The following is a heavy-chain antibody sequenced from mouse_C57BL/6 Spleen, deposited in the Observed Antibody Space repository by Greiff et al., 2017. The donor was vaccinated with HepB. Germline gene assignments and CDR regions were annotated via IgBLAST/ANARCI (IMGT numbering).Heavy chain of an antibody. D-gene: IGHD1-1*01. CDR2: IDPSDSET. Sequence: VQLQQPGAELVRPGSSVKLSCKASGYTFTSYWMHWVKQRPIQGLEWIGNIDPSDSETHYNQKFKDKATLTVDKSSSTAYMQLSSLTSDDSAVYYCARAGGSTFNWYFDVWGTGTTVTVSS. J-gene: IGHJ1*03. CDR1: GYTFTSYW. CDR3: ARAGGSTFNWYFDV. V-gene: IGHV1-52*01.